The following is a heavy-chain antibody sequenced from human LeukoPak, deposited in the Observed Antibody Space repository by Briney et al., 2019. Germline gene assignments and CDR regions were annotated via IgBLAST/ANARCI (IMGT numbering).Heavy chain of an antibody. CDR3: ARDAQGCSNLNYYYYYMDV. CDR1: GFTFSSYW. Sequence: GGSLRLSCAASGFTFSSYWMSWVRQAPGKGLEWVANIKQDGSEKYYVDSVKGRFTISRDNAKNSLYLQMNSLRAEDTAVYYCARDAQGCSNLNYYYYYMDVWGKGTTVTVSS. CDR2: IKQDGSEK. D-gene: IGHD4-11*01. J-gene: IGHJ6*03. V-gene: IGHV3-7*01.